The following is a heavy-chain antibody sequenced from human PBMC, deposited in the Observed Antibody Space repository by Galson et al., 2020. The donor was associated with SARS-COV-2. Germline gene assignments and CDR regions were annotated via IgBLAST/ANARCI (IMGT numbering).Heavy chain of an antibody. CDR3: ARARGGAYYYMDV. CDR2: IYPGDSDT. D-gene: IGHD3-10*01. J-gene: IGHJ6*03. V-gene: IGHV5-51*01. Sequence: GESLKISCKVSGDNFSSHWIGWVRQMPGKGLEWIGIIYPGDSDTRYSPSFQGQVTISADTSLNTAYLQWHSLKASDTAVYYCARARGGAYYYMDVWGKGTTVIISS. CDR1: GDNFSSHW.